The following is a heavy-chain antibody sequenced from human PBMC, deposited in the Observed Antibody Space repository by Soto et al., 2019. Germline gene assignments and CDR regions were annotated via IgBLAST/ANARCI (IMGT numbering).Heavy chain of an antibody. D-gene: IGHD6-13*01. CDR3: ATYSSSPS. J-gene: IGHJ5*02. V-gene: IGHV3-74*01. CDR2: INSDCSST. CDR1: GFTFSSYW. Sequence: GGSLRLSCAASGFTFSSYWMHWVRQAPGNGLVFVSRINSDCSSTSCADSVKGRFSISGYNAKNTLYLQMNSVRAEDKAVYYCATYSSSPSWGQGTLVTVSS.